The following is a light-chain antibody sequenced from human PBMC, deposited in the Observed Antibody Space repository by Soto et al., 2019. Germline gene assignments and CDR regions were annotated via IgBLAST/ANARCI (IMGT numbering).Light chain of an antibody. V-gene: IGLV7-46*01. CDR3: LLSYSGTWV. CDR1: TGTVTSGHY. Sequence: QTVVTQEPSLTVSPGGTVTLTCGSSTGTVTSGHYPYWFQQKPGQAPRTLIYDTSNKHSWTPARFSGFLLGVKAALTLSGAQPEDEADYYCLLSYSGTWVFGGGTKVTVL. J-gene: IGLJ3*02. CDR2: DTS.